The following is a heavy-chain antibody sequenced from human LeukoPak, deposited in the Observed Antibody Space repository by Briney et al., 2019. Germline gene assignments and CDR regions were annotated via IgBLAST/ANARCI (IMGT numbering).Heavy chain of an antibody. CDR3: ARGCWCWCPAHFDY. D-gene: IGHD4/OR15-4a*01. Sequence: SETLSVTRAVYGGSLIGYYWSSIRPPPGRGGEWIGEINHRGSTNYTLPVKCRVTISVDTSKNQLSLKLSSVTAADTAVYYCARGCWCWCPAHFDYWGQGTLVTVSS. CDR1: GGSLIGYY. CDR2: INHRGST. J-gene: IGHJ4*02. V-gene: IGHV4-34*01.